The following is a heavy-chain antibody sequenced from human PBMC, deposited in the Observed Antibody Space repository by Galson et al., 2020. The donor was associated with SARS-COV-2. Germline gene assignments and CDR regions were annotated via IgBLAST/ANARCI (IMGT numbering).Heavy chain of an antibody. CDR1: GFTVSSNY. CDR3: AKELDWGYYYCGMDV. J-gene: IGHJ6*02. CDR2: MYTGGAT. V-gene: IGHV3-53*01. Sequence: GGSLRLSCAASGFTVSSNYMSWVRQAPGKGLEWVSLMYTGGATSYADSVKGRFTISRDNSHNTLYLQMNSLRAEDTAVYYCAKELDWGYYYCGMDVWGQGTTVTVSS. D-gene: IGHD7-27*01.